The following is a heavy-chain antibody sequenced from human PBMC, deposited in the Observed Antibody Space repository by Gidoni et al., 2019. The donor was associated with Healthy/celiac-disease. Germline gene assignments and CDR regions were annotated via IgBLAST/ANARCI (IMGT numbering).Heavy chain of an antibody. J-gene: IGHJ4*02. V-gene: IGHV3-30*03. CDR2: ISYDGSNK. Sequence: QVQLVESGGGVVQPGRSLRLSGAASAFTFSSYGMHWVRPAPGKGLEWVAVISYDGSNKYYADSVKGRFTISRDNSKNTLYLQMNSLRAEDTAVYYCARDFYKGLRLSSLDYWGQGTLVTVSS. CDR1: AFTFSSYG. D-gene: IGHD5-12*01. CDR3: ARDFYKGLRLSSLDY.